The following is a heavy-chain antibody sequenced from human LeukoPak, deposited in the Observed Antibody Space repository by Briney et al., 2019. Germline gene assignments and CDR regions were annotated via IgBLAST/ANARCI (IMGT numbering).Heavy chain of an antibody. J-gene: IGHJ4*02. CDR1: GFIVSSYW. D-gene: IGHD6-19*01. CDR3: IRSGGWPGF. CDR2: IDDDGSAT. Sequence: PGGSLRLSCEASGFIVSSYWMHWVRQAPGKGLVWVSRIDDDGSATAYADSVKGRFIISRDDAKNTVYLQMNSLRAEDTAMYYCIRSGGWPGFWGQGTLVTVSS. V-gene: IGHV3-74*01.